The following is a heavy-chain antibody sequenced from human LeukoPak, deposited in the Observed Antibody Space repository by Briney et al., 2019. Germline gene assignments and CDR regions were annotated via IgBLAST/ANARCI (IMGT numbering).Heavy chain of an antibody. D-gene: IGHD1-26*01. CDR1: GGSISSNNC. V-gene: IGHV4-4*02. Sequence: SETLSLTCAVSGGSISSNNCWGWVRQPPGKGLEWIGEIYHSGSTNYNPSLNGRVTMSLDGSRNQLSLTLTSVTAADTAIYYCSRESGAFCPFGYWGQGTLVIVPP. J-gene: IGHJ4*02. CDR3: SRESGAFCPFGY. CDR2: IYHSGST.